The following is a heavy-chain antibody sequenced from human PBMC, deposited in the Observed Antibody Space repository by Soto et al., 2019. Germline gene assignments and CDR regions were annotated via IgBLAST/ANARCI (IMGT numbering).Heavy chain of an antibody. CDR3: AKTGRVVSGRPRGWFDT. V-gene: IGHV3-23*01. D-gene: IGHD2-15*01. CDR1: GFNFNSHA. Sequence: EVELLESGGALAQPGGSLRLSCAASGFNFNSHAINWVRQAPGKGLEWISVVSGSGYSSYYADSVKGRFIISRDNSKNTVNLQMNNLSADDTDVDYCAKTGRVVSGRPRGWFDTWGQGTLVTVSS. CDR2: VSGSGYSS. J-gene: IGHJ5*02.